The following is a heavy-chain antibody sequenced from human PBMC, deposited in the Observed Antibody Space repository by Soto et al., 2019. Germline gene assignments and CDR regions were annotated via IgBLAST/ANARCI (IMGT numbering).Heavy chain of an antibody. CDR3: ARVRGNYYDSSGYYSGEYYFDY. J-gene: IGHJ4*02. D-gene: IGHD3-22*01. Sequence: SETLSLTCTVSGGSISSYYWSWIRQPTGKGLEWIGYIYYSGSTNYNPSLKSRVTISVDTSKNQFSLKLSSVTAADTAVYYCARVRGNYYDSSGYYSGEYYFDYWGQGTLVTVSS. CDR2: IYYSGST. V-gene: IGHV4-59*01. CDR1: GGSISSYY.